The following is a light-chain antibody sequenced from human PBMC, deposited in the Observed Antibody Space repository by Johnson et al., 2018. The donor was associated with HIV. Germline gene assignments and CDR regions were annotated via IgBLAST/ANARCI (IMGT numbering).Light chain of an antibody. V-gene: IGLV1-44*01. J-gene: IGLJ1*01. CDR3: AAWDDSLNSYV. CDR1: TSSIGTNT. Sequence: QSVLTQPPSVSGTPGQRVILSSSGTTSSIGTNTVSWYQQLPGTAPKVLIYKNDQRPSGVPDRFSGSKSGTSASLAISGLQAGDEGDFYCAAWDDSLNSYVFGAATNVNIL. CDR2: KND.